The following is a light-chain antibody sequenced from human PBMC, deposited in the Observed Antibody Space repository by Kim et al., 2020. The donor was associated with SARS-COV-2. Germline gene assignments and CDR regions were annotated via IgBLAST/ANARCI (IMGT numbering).Light chain of an antibody. Sequence: VAPGGRAPLSCRASPNVGNSLAWYQQNRGQAPRLLIFAASTRATGIPARFSGSGSGTEFTLIISSLRSEDFAIYYCQQYSIWPSYTFGQGPKLEI. CDR3: QQYSIWPSYT. J-gene: IGKJ2*01. V-gene: IGKV3-15*01. CDR2: AAS. CDR1: PNVGNS.